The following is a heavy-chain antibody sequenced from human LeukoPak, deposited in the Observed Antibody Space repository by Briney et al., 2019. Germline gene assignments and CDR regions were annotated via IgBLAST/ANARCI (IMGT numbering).Heavy chain of an antibody. CDR3: AKDRPGGLDY. Sequence: GGSLRLSCAASGFTFDDYTMHWVRQAPGKGLEWVSLISWDGGSTYYADSVKGRFTISRDNSKNTLYLQMNSLRAEDTAVYYCAKDRPGGLDYWGQGTLVTVSS. D-gene: IGHD2-15*01. J-gene: IGHJ4*02. V-gene: IGHV3-43*01. CDR2: ISWDGGST. CDR1: GFTFDDYT.